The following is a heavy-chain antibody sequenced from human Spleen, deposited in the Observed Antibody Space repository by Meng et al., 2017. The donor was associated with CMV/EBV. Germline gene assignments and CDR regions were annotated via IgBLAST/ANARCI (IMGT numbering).Heavy chain of an antibody. Sequence: GGSLRLSCAASGFTFSSYAMSWVRRAPGKGLEWVAFIRYDGSNKYYADSVKGRFSLSRDNSKNTLSLQMNSLRAEDTAVYYCAKGAGWSFDYWGQGTLVTVSS. J-gene: IGHJ4*02. CDR3: AKGAGWSFDY. CDR2: IRYDGSNK. CDR1: GFTFSSYA. V-gene: IGHV3-30*02. D-gene: IGHD6-19*01.